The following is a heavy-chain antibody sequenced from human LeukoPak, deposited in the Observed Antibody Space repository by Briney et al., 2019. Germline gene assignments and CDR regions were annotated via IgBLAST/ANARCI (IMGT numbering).Heavy chain of an antibody. V-gene: IGHV3-30*03. CDR3: AREAGEYYMDV. CDR2: ISYDGGNK. Sequence: HPGRSLRLSCAASGFIFRSYGMHWVRQAPGKGLEWVTVISYDGGNKYYADSVKGRFTISRDNSKNTLYLQMNFLRAEDMAIYYCAREAGEYYMDVWGKGATVTVSS. J-gene: IGHJ6*03. CDR1: GFIFRSYG.